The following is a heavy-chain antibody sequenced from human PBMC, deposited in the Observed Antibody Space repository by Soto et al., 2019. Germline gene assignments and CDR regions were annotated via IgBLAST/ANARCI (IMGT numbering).Heavy chain of an antibody. D-gene: IGHD3-22*01. CDR2: INAGNGNT. Sequence: ASVKVSCKASGYTFTSYAMHWVRQAPGQRLEWMGWINAGNGNTKYSQKFQGRVTITRDTSASTAYMELSSLRSEDTAVYYCARPYDSSGYYWAYWGQGTLVTVSS. V-gene: IGHV1-3*01. CDR3: ARPYDSSGYYWAY. J-gene: IGHJ4*02. CDR1: GYTFTSYA.